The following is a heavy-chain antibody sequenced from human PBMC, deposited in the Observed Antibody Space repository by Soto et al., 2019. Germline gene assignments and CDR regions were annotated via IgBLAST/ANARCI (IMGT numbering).Heavy chain of an antibody. Sequence: GGSLRLSCAASGFTFSNAWMNWVRQAPGKGLEWVGRIKSKTDGGTTDYAAPVKGRFTISRDDSKNTLYLQMNSLKTEDTAVYYCTTDTYYDILTGYYDYYFDYWGQGTLVTVSS. V-gene: IGHV3-15*01. CDR1: GFTFSNAW. J-gene: IGHJ4*02. CDR2: IKSKTDGGTT. CDR3: TTDTYYDILTGYYDYYFDY. D-gene: IGHD3-9*01.